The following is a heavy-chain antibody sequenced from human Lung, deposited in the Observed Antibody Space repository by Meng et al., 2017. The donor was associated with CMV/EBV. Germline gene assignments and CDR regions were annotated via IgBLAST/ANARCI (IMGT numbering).Heavy chain of an antibody. V-gene: IGHV4-34*01. D-gene: IGHD2-15*01. CDR1: FSGYY. CDR2: INHSGST. Sequence: FSGYYGSWIRPPPGKGLEWIGEINHSGSTNYNPSLKSRVTISVDTSKNQFSLKLSSVTAADTAVYYCARATLYCSGGSCYTNWFDPWGQGTLVTVSS. J-gene: IGHJ5*02. CDR3: ARATLYCSGGSCYTNWFDP.